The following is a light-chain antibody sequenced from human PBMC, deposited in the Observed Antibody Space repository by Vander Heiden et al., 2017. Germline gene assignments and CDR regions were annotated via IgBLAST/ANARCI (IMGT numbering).Light chain of an antibody. J-gene: IGLJ3*02. CDR2: GNN. CDR1: SSNTGAGYD. V-gene: IGLV1-40*01. Sequence: QSVLTQPPSVSGAPGQRVTISCTGSSSNTGAGYDVHWYQQVAGTAPKLLIYGNNNRPSGVPDRFSGSKFGTSASLAITGLQAEDEADYYCQSYDSSLSGPVFGGGTKLTVL. CDR3: QSYDSSLSGPV.